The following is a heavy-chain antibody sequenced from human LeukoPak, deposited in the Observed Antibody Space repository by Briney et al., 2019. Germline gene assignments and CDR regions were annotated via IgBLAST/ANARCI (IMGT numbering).Heavy chain of an antibody. CDR3: ASGPDYGDYSNDY. CDR2: ISSSSSYI. V-gene: IGHV3-21*01. Sequence: PGGSLRLSCAASGFTFSSYSINWVRQAPGQGLEWVSSISSSSSYIYYADSVKGRFTISRDNAKNSLYLQMNSLRAEDTAVYYCASGPDYGDYSNDYWGQGTLVTVSS. D-gene: IGHD4-17*01. J-gene: IGHJ4*02. CDR1: GFTFSSYS.